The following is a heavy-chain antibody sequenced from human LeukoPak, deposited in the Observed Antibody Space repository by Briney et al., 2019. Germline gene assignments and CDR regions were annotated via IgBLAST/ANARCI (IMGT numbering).Heavy chain of an antibody. V-gene: IGHV4-38-2*02. CDR3: ARDCGELTPDAFDI. CDR1: GYSISSGYY. J-gene: IGHJ3*02. D-gene: IGHD1-26*01. Sequence: SETLSLTCTVSGYSISSGYYWGWVRQPPGKGLEWIGSIYHSGSTYYNPSLKSRVTISVDTSKNHSSLKLSSVTAADAAVYYCARDCGELTPDAFDIWGQGTMVTVSS. CDR2: IYHSGST.